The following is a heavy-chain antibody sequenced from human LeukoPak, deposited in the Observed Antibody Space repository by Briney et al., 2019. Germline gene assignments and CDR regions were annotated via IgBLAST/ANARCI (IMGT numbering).Heavy chain of an antibody. CDR3: ARRTYDFWSGYYQYYFDY. CDR1: GYSFTSYW. V-gene: IGHV5-51*01. CDR2: IYPGDSDT. Sequence: GESLKISCKGSGYSFTSYWIGWVRQMPGKGLEWMGIIYPGDSDTRYSPSFQGQVTISADKSISTAYLQWSSLKASDTAMYYCARRTYDFWSGYYQYYFDYWGQGTLVTVSS. J-gene: IGHJ4*02. D-gene: IGHD3-3*01.